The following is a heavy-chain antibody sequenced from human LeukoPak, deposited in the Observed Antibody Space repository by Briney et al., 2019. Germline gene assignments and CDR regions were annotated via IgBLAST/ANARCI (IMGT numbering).Heavy chain of an antibody. V-gene: IGHV3-23*01. CDR1: GFIFKQYV. J-gene: IGHJ4*02. Sequence: GGSLRLSCAASGFIFKQYVMSWVRQAPGKGLEWVSAISDSGATTYYADSVRGRFTISSDDSKNMLYLQMSSLRAEDTAVYYCARKLWHRNDCWGQGTLVTVSS. D-gene: IGHD3-16*01. CDR2: ISDSGATT. CDR3: ARKLWHRNDC.